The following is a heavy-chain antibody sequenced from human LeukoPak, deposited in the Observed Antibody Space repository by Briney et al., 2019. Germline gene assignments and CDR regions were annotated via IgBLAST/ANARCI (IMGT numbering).Heavy chain of an antibody. V-gene: IGHV4-31*03. CDR3: ARSSFSVGNGDYPVQFDY. CDR2: IYYSGST. D-gene: IGHD4-17*01. Sequence: PSETLSLTCTVSGGSISSGGYYWSWIRQHPGKGLEWIGYIYYSGSTYYNPSLKSRVTISVDTSKNQFSLKLSSVTAADTAVYYCARSSFSVGNGDYPVQFDYWGQGTLVTVSS. J-gene: IGHJ4*02. CDR1: GGSISSGGYY.